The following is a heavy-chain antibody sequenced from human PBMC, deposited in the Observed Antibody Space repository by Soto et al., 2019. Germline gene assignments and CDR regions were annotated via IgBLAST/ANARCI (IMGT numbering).Heavy chain of an antibody. Sequence: GGSLRLSCAASGFTFSSYAMSWVRQAPGKGLEWVSAISGSGGSTYYADSVKGRFTISRDNSKNTLYLQMNSLRAEDTAVYYCAKDVPAGTMVRGVPYYYYGMDVWGQGTTVTVSS. J-gene: IGHJ6*02. CDR1: GFTFSSYA. D-gene: IGHD3-10*01. CDR3: AKDVPAGTMVRGVPYYYYGMDV. CDR2: ISGSGGST. V-gene: IGHV3-23*01.